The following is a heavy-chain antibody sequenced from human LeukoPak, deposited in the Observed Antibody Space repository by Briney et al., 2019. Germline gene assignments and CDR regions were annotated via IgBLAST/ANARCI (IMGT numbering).Heavy chain of an antibody. J-gene: IGHJ4*02. CDR3: ARFDNTAAGCDY. Sequence: SETLSLTCAVYGGSFSGYYWSWIRQPPGKGLEWIGEINHSGSTNYNPSLKSRVTISVDTPKNQFSLKLSSVTAADTAVYYCARFDNTAAGCDYWGQGTLVTVSS. CDR1: GGSFSGYY. CDR2: INHSGST. V-gene: IGHV4-34*01. D-gene: IGHD6-13*01.